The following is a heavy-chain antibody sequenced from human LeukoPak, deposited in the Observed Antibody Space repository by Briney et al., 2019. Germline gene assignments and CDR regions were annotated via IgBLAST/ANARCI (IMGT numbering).Heavy chain of an antibody. CDR2: IYTNWTT. CDR3: AREQWLAFDY. D-gene: IGHD6-19*01. J-gene: IGHJ4*02. V-gene: IGHV4-4*07. Sequence: SETLSLTCAVSGGSISGYYWSWIRQPAGKGLKWIGRIYTNWTTYYSPSLKSRVTMSVDTSKNQFSLKLSSVTAADTAVYYCAREQWLAFDYWGQGTLVTVSS. CDR1: GGSISGYY.